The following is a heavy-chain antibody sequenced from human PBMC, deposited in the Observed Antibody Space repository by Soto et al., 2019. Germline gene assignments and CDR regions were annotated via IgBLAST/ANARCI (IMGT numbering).Heavy chain of an antibody. CDR3: ARVPLTIFGVVITHYYYYMDV. V-gene: IGHV1-18*01. CDR1: GYTFTSYG. CDR2: ISAYNGNT. J-gene: IGHJ6*03. Sequence: ASVKVSCKASGYTFTSYGISWVRQAPGQGLEWMGWISAYNGNTNYAQKLQGRVTMTTDTSTSTAYMELRSLRSDDTAVYYCARVPLTIFGVVITHYYYYMDVWGKGTTVTVSS. D-gene: IGHD3-3*01.